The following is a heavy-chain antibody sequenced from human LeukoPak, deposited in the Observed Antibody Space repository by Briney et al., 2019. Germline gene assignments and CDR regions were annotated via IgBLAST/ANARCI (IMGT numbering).Heavy chain of an antibody. D-gene: IGHD6-13*01. V-gene: IGHV1-69*05. CDR2: IIPIFGTA. CDR1: GGTFSSYA. J-gene: IGHJ4*02. Sequence: GASVKVSCKASGGTFSSYAISWVRQAPGQGLEWMGGIIPIFGTANYAQKFQGRVTITTDESTSTAYMELSSLRSEDTAVYYCARSEDSSSWYGVADYWGQGTLVTVSS. CDR3: ARSEDSSSWYGVADY.